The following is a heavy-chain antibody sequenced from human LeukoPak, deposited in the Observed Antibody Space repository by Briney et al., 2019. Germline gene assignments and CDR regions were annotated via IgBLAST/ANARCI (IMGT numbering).Heavy chain of an antibody. CDR2: TSYDARNK. Sequence: GGSLRLSCEASGFTFSAYAMTWVRQAPGKGLEWVAVTSYDARNKYYADSVKGRFTISRDNSKNTLYLQMSSLSAEDTAVYYCARDGDWYFDLWGRGTLVTVSS. D-gene: IGHD3-10*01. J-gene: IGHJ2*01. CDR3: ARDGDWYFDL. CDR1: GFTFSAYA. V-gene: IGHV3-30*04.